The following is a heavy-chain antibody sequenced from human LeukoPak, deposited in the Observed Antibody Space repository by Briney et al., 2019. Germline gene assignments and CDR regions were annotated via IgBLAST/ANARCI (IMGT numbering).Heavy chain of an antibody. CDR2: IRQDETEK. CDR3: VRDRYSVVIPAAGSFDI. D-gene: IGHD2-2*01. CDR1: GFIFIRHW. V-gene: IGHV3-7*01. J-gene: IGHJ3*02. Sequence: PGGSLRLSCAASGFIFIRHWMSWVRQAPGKGLEWVANIRQDETEKFYVDSVKGRFTISRDNAKNSLYLQMSNLRAEDTAVYYCVRDRYSVVIPAAGSFDIWGQGIVVTVSS.